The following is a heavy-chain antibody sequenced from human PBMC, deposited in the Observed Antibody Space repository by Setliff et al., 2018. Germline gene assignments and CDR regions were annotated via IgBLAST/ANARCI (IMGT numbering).Heavy chain of an antibody. Sequence: SETLSLTCTVSGGSVSAYYWVWIRQPAGRGLEWIGRIYTSGTTNYSPSLKSRVSISSDTSKNVISLKLNSVTAADTAVYFCAREYVVISFVRNTHSHYGMDVWGQGTTVTVSS. CDR2: IYTSGTT. D-gene: IGHD2-21*01. V-gene: IGHV4-4*07. J-gene: IGHJ6*02. CDR1: GGSVSAYY. CDR3: AREYVVISFVRNTHSHYGMDV.